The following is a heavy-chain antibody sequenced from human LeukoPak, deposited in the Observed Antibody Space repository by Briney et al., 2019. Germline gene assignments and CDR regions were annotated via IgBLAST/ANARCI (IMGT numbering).Heavy chain of an antibody. J-gene: IGHJ6*03. CDR3: ARLDIVVVVAASNYYYYYMDV. V-gene: IGHV5-51*03. CDR2: IYPGASDT. Sequence: PGESLKISCTGSGYTFTSYWIGWVRQTPGKGLEWLGIIYPGASDTRCSPSLQGQVAISADKSISTAYLQWSSLKASDTAMYYCARLDIVVVVAASNYYYYYMDVWGKGTTVTVSS. CDR1: GYTFTSYW. D-gene: IGHD2-15*01.